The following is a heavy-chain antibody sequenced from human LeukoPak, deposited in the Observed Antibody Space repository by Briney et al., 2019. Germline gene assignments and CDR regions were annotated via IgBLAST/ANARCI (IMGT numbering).Heavy chain of an antibody. Sequence: AASVKVSRKASGYTFISYSISWVRQAPGQGLEWMGWINTYNGNTNYAQKLQGRVTMTTDTSTSTAYMELRSLRSDDTAVYYCARSTGYCSAGSCYPQFDYWGQGTLVTVSS. V-gene: IGHV1-18*01. CDR1: GYTFISYS. CDR3: ARSTGYCSAGSCYPQFDY. CDR2: INTYNGNT. D-gene: IGHD2-15*01. J-gene: IGHJ4*02.